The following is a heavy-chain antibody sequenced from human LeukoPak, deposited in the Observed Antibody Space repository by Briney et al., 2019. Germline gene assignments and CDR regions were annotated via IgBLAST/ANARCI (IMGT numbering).Heavy chain of an antibody. CDR1: GGSISSYY. D-gene: IGHD3-22*01. CDR2: IYYSGST. CDR3: GMAPPNYDSSGYYEYYFDF. J-gene: IGHJ4*01. V-gene: IGHV4-59*01. Sequence: SETLSLTCTVSGGSISSYYWSWIRQPPGKGLEWIGYIYYSGSTNYNPSLKSRVTISVDTSKNQFSLKLSSVTAADTAVYYWGMAPPNYDSSGYYEYYFDFWGQGTLVTVSS.